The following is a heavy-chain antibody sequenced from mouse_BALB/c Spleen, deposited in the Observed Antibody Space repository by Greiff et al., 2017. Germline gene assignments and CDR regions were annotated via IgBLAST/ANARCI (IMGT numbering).Heavy chain of an antibody. CDR3: ARSNWDH. D-gene: IGHD4-1*01. V-gene: IGHV14-3*02. J-gene: IGHJ2*01. CDR1: GFNIKDTY. Sequence: LVESGAELVKPGASVKLSCTASGFNIKDTYMHWVKQRPEQGLEWIGRIDPANGNTKYDPKFQGKATITADTSSNTAYLQLSSLTSEDTAVYYCARSNWDHWGQGTTLTVSS. CDR2: IDPANGNT.